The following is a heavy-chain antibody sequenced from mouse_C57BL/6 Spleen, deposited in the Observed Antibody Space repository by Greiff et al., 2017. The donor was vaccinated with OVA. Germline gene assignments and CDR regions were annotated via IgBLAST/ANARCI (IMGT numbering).Heavy chain of an antibody. CDR1: GFSLTSYG. CDR3: ASPYGNSYAMDY. CDR2: IWSGGST. D-gene: IGHD2-1*01. J-gene: IGHJ4*01. Sequence: VQLQQSGPGLVQPSQSLSITCTVSGFSLTSYGVHWVRQSPGKGLEWLGVIWSGGSTDYNAAFISRLSISKDNSKSQVFFKMNSLQADDTAIYYCASPYGNSYAMDYWGQGTSVTVSS. V-gene: IGHV2-2*01.